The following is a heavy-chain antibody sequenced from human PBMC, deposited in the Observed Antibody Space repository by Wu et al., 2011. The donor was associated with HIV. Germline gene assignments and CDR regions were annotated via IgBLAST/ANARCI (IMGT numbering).Heavy chain of an antibody. CDR3: ARGHYYDASSSPMY. J-gene: IGHJ4*02. CDR2: ISGNNGK. Sequence: QVQLVQSGGEVKKPGASAKVACTTSGYNFDSYGVNWVRQAPGQGLEWMGWISGNNGKQVSQKFQGRVTMTADTSTSTAYMELRSLRFDDTAMYYCARGHYYDASSSPMYWGQGTLVTVSS. CDR1: GYNFDSYG. D-gene: IGHD3-22*01. V-gene: IGHV1-18*01.